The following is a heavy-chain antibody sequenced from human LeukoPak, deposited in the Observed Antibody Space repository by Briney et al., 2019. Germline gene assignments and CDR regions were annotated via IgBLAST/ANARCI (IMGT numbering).Heavy chain of an antibody. CDR3: ARRTLTMIVVVMGGYFDY. CDR1: GGSFSGYY. D-gene: IGHD3-22*01. Sequence: SETLSLTCAVYGGSFSGYYWSWIRQPPGKGPEWIGEINHSGSTNYNPSLKSRVTISVDTSKNQFSLKLSTVTAADTAVYYCARRTLTMIVVVMGGYFDYWGQGTLVTVSS. CDR2: INHSGST. V-gene: IGHV4-34*01. J-gene: IGHJ4*02.